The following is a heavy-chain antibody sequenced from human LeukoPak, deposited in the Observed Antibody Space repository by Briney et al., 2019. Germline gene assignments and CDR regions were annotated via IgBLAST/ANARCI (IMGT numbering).Heavy chain of an antibody. CDR1: GDSISNHY. D-gene: IGHD3-22*01. V-gene: IGHV4-4*07. CDR2: IHTSGTA. Sequence: PSETLSLTCTVSGDSISNHYWSWIRQPAGKGLEWIGRIHTSGTANYNPPLKSRVSISTDRSKNQVYLKLSSVTAADTAVYYCARDYHESTGYSFDSWGQGSLVSVSS. J-gene: IGHJ4*02. CDR3: ARDYHESTGYSFDS.